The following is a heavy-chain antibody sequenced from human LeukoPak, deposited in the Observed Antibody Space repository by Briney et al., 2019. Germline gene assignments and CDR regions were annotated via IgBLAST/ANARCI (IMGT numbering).Heavy chain of an antibody. Sequence: KPSETLSLTCTVSGDSISSYYWSWIRQPPGKGLEWMGFFYYSGTTNYNPSLKSRVTISGDTSKNQFSLKLTYVTAADTAVYFCAREYSNYVTHYFDYWGQGLQVTVSS. D-gene: IGHD4-11*01. CDR3: AREYSNYVTHYFDY. CDR2: FYYSGTT. J-gene: IGHJ4*02. V-gene: IGHV4-59*01. CDR1: GDSISSYY.